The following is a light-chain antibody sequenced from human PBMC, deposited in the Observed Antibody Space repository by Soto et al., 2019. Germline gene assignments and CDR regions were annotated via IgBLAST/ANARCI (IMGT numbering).Light chain of an antibody. CDR1: SSNIGAGYV. CDR3: QSYDSSLSGYV. V-gene: IGLV1-40*01. J-gene: IGLJ1*01. CDR2: GNT. Sequence: QSALTQPPSVSGAPGRRVTISCTGNSSNIGAGYVVHWYQQLPGTAPKLLIYGNTHRPSGVPDRFSASKSGTSASLAITGLQAEDEADYHCQSYDSSLSGYVFGTGTKVTVL.